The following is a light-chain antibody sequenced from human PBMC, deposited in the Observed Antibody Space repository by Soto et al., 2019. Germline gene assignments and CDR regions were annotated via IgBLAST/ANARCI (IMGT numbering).Light chain of an antibody. CDR3: QQYIRWPLT. CDR2: DAS. CDR1: QSINRH. J-gene: IGKJ4*01. Sequence: EIVLTQSPATLSLSPGERATLSCRASQSINRHLAWYRQKPGQAPRLLIYDASNRATGIPARFSGSGSGTDFTLTISSLEPEDFAVYYCQQYIRWPLTFGGGTKVEIK. V-gene: IGKV3-11*01.